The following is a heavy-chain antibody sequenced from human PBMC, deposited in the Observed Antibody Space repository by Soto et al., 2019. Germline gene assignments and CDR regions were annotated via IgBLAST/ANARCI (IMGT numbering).Heavy chain of an antibody. CDR1: GGSFSGYY. D-gene: IGHD4-17*01. Sequence: QVQLQQWGAGLLKPSETLSLTCAVYGGSFSGYYWIWIRQPPGKGLEWIGEINHSGSTNYNPSLKSRVTISVDTSKNQFSLKLSSVTAADTAVYYCAAGYGDYVQGYWGQGTLVTVSS. CDR3: AAGYGDYVQGY. V-gene: IGHV4-34*01. J-gene: IGHJ4*02. CDR2: INHSGST.